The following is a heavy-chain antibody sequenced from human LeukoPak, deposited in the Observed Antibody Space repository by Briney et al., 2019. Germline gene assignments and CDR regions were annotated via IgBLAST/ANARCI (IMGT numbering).Heavy chain of an antibody. J-gene: IGHJ4*02. Sequence: GGSLRLSSAASGFTFSSYSMNWVRQAPGKGLEWVSYISSSSSTIYYADSVKGRFTISRDNAKNSLYLQMNSLRAEDTAVYYCARTRSTSLLYYFDYWGQGTLVTVSS. CDR1: GFTFSSYS. CDR3: ARTRSTSLLYYFDY. V-gene: IGHV3-48*01. D-gene: IGHD2-2*01. CDR2: ISSSSSTI.